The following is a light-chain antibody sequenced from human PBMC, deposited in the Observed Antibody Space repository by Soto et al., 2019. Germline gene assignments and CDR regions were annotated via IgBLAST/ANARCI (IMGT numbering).Light chain of an antibody. Sequence: HSALTQPPSASGSPGQSVTISCTGASSDVGGYNSVSWYQQHPGKAPKLILSEVNSGVPDRFSGSKSGNTASLTVSGLQAEDEADYYCSSHAGSGNWVFGGGTKVTVL. CDR2: EV. V-gene: IGLV2-8*01. CDR1: SSDVGGYNS. CDR3: SSHAGSGNWV. J-gene: IGLJ3*02.